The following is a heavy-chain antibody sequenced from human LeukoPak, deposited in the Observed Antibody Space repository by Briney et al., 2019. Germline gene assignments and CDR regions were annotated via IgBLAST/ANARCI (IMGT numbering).Heavy chain of an antibody. CDR1: GGSISSSSYY. Sequence: SETLSLTCTVSGGSISSSSYYWGWIRQPPGKGLEWIGSIYYSGSTYYNPSLKSRVTISVDTSKNQFSLKLSSVTAADTAVYYCARHKGYRPIDYWGQGTLVTVSS. J-gene: IGHJ4*02. V-gene: IGHV4-39*01. D-gene: IGHD6-13*01. CDR2: IYYSGST. CDR3: ARHKGYRPIDY.